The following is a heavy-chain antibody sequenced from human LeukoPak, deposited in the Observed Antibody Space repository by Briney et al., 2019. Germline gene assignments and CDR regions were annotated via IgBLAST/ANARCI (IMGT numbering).Heavy chain of an antibody. CDR3: ARGRVPGDDAFDI. CDR1: GASISYYY. Sequence: SETLSLTCTVSGASISYYYWSWIRQPPGRRLEWIGYIHYSGTTNYNPSLKSRITISVDTSENQFSLKLNSMTAADTAVYYCARGRVPGDDAFDIWGQGTMVTVSS. V-gene: IGHV4-59*01. J-gene: IGHJ3*02. D-gene: IGHD3-16*01. CDR2: IHYSGTT.